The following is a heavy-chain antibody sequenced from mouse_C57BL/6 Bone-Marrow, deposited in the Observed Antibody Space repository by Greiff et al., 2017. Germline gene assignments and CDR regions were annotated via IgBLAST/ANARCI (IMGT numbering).Heavy chain of an antibody. CDR3: SIWVLKAY. CDR2: INPSSGDT. V-gene: IGHV1-4*01. J-gene: IGHJ3*01. CDR1: GYTFTSYT. D-gene: IGHD2-3*01. Sequence: VQLKESGAELARPGASVKMSCKASGYTFTSYTMHWVKQRPGQGLEWIGYINPSSGDTKYNQKFKDKATLTADKSSSTAYMQLSSLTSEDSAVYYCSIWVLKAYWGQGTLVTVSA.